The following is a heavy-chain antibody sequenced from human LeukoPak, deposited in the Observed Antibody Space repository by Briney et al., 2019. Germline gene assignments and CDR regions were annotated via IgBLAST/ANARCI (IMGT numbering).Heavy chain of an antibody. J-gene: IGHJ4*02. CDR3: ACTTADPFDY. CDR2: MFNRGSP. D-gene: IGHD1-1*01. CDR1: GGSISSGGYY. Sequence: SQTLSLTCIVSGGSISSGGYYWSWIRQHPGNGLEWIGYMFNRGSPYYNPSLKSRVTLSVDTSQNQFSLKLSSVTAADTAVYYCACTTADPFDYWGQGTLVTVSS. V-gene: IGHV4-31*02.